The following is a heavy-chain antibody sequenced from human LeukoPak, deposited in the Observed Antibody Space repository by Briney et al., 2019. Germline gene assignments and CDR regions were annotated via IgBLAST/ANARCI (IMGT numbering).Heavy chain of an antibody. CDR2: INWNGGST. CDR1: GFTFDDYG. D-gene: IGHD6-13*01. J-gene: IGHJ4*02. CDR3: ASEVIAAAGLEGNY. Sequence: GGSLRLSCAASGFTFDDYGMSWVRQAPGKGLEWVSGINWNGGSTGYADSVKGRFTISRDNAKNSLYLQMNSLRAEDTALYYCASEVIAAAGLEGNYWGQGTLVTVPS. V-gene: IGHV3-20*04.